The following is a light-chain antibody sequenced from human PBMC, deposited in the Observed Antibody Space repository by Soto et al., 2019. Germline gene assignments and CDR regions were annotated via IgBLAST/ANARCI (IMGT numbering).Light chain of an antibody. CDR2: KAS. CDR1: QSISSW. V-gene: IGKV1-5*03. Sequence: DIQMTQSPSTLSASVGDRVTITCRASQSISSWLAWYQQKPGKAPKLLIYKASSLESGVPSRFSGSGSGTEFTRTIISLQPDDFATYYCQQYNSYTYTFGQGTNLEIK. CDR3: QQYNSYTYT. J-gene: IGKJ2*01.